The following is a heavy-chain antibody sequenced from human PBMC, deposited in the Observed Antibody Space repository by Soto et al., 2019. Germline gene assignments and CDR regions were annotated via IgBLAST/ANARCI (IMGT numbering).Heavy chain of an antibody. CDR2: IYYSGST. J-gene: IGHJ4*02. V-gene: IGHV4-59*01. Sequence: SETLCVTCAVSGGSLSTYYLSWTRQPPGKGLEWIGYIYYSGSTNYNPSLKSRVTISVDTSKNQFSLKLSSVTAADTAVYYCARSRGGYFDYWGQGTLVTVSS. CDR1: GGSLSTYY. CDR3: ARSRGGYFDY. D-gene: IGHD3-22*01.